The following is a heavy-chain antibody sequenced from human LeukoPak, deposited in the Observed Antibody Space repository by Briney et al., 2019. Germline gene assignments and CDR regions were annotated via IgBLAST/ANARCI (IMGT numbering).Heavy chain of an antibody. CDR3: VRGSYGAYDY. J-gene: IGHJ4*02. D-gene: IGHD4-17*01. V-gene: IGHV3-7*01. Sequence: GGSLRLSCAASGFTFKNSWMSWVRQAPGKGLEWVANINQDGGEKYYVDSVKGRFTISRDDAKTSVYLQMNSLRAEDTAVYYCVRGSYGAYDYWGQGSLVTVSS. CDR2: INQDGGEK. CDR1: GFTFKNSW.